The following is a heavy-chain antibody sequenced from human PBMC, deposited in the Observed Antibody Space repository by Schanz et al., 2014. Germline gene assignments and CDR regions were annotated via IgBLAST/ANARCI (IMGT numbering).Heavy chain of an antibody. D-gene: IGHD3-10*01. Sequence: EVQLAESGGGLVQPGGSLRLSCASSGFSFTTYAMSWVRQAPGKGLEWLSVISASGGDTYYADSVKGRFTISRDNSKNTLYLQMNSLRAEDTAVYYCAKGRFGELSAFDIWGQGTMVTVSS. CDR2: ISASGGDT. J-gene: IGHJ3*02. V-gene: IGHV3-23*04. CDR3: AKGRFGELSAFDI. CDR1: GFSFTTYA.